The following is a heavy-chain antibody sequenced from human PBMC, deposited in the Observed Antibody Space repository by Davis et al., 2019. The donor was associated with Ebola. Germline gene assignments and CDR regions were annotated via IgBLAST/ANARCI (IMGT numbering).Heavy chain of an antibody. V-gene: IGHV4-34*01. CDR1: GGSFSGYY. Sequence: MPSETLSLTCAVYGGSFSGYYWSWIRQPPGKGLEWIGEINHSGSTNYNPSLKSRVTISVDKSKNQFSLKLSSVTAADTAVYYCAREVALDAFDIWGQGTMVTVSS. J-gene: IGHJ3*02. CDR3: AREVALDAFDI. CDR2: INHSGST. D-gene: IGHD5-12*01.